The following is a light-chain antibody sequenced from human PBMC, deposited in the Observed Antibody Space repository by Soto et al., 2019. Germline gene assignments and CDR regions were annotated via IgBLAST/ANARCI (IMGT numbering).Light chain of an antibody. J-gene: IGKJ1*01. Sequence: DIQMTQSPSTLSASVGERVTITCRASQSISSWLAWYQQKPGKAPKLLIYDASSLESGVPSRFSGSGSGTEFTLNISSLQPDDFATYYCQQYNSYSWTFCQGTKVDIK. V-gene: IGKV1-5*01. CDR1: QSISSW. CDR3: QQYNSYSWT. CDR2: DAS.